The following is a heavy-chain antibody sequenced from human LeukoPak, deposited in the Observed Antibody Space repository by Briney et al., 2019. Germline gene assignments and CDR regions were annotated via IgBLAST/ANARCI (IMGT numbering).Heavy chain of an antibody. J-gene: IGHJ4*02. CDR3: AKGYYGSGSYGWFDY. CDR1: GFTFIHYG. D-gene: IGHD3-10*01. V-gene: IGHV3-23*01. Sequence: GGSLRLSCAASGFTFIHYGINWVRQAPGKGLEWVSGITGSGGSTYYADSVKGRFTISRDNSKNTVYLQINSLTAEDTAVYSCAKGYYGSGSYGWFDYWGQGTLVTVSS. CDR2: ITGSGGST.